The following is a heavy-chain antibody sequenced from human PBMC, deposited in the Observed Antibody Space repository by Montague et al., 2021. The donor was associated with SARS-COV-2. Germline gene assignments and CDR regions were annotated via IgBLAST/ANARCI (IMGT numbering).Heavy chain of an antibody. CDR3: ATSSFLEWLFTMDGPFDY. D-gene: IGHD3-3*01. Sequence: SLRLSCAASGFTFSSYAMSWVRQAPGKGLEWVSAISGSGGSTYYADSVKGRFTISRDNSKNTLYLQMNSLRAEDTAVYYCATSSFLEWLFTMDGPFDYWGQGTLVTVSS. CDR1: GFTFSSYA. CDR2: ISGSGGST. J-gene: IGHJ4*02. V-gene: IGHV3-23*01.